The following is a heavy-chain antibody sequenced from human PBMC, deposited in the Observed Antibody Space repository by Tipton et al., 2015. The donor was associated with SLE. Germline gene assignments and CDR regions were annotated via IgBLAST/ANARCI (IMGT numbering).Heavy chain of an antibody. J-gene: IGHJ2*01. CDR2: INHRGST. CDR3: ARGELYWPFDL. D-gene: IGHD1-26*01. CDR1: GGSFSGYY. Sequence: LSCAVYGGSFSGYYWNWIRQPPGKGLEWIGEINHRGSTNYNPSLKSRVTIPVDTSKNQFSRKLSSVTAADTAVYYCARGELYWPFDLWARGPLVTVSS. V-gene: IGHV4-34*01.